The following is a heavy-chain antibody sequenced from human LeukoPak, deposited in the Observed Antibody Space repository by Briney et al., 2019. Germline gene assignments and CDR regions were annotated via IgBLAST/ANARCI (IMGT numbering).Heavy chain of an antibody. CDR1: GFTFSSYA. Sequence: TGGSLRLSCAASGFTFSSYAMSWVRQAPGKGLVWVSRINSDGSSTSYADSVKGRFTISRDNAKNTLYLQMNSLRAEDTAVYYCARDHGFTGSWYGNYYFDYWGQGTLVTVSS. J-gene: IGHJ4*02. V-gene: IGHV3-74*01. D-gene: IGHD6-13*01. CDR2: INSDGSST. CDR3: ARDHGFTGSWYGNYYFDY.